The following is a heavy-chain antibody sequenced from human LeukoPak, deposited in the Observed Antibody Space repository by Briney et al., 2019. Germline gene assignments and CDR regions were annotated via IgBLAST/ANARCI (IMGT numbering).Heavy chain of an antibody. D-gene: IGHD3-22*01. J-gene: IGHJ4*02. Sequence: PGGSLRLSCAASGFTFSSYAMSWVRQAPGKGLEWVSAISGSGGSTYYADSVKGRFTISRDNSKNTLYLHMNSLRAEDTAVYYCAKAAGRSYYDSSGYYRYCGQGTLVTVSS. CDR1: GFTFSSYA. CDR3: AKAAGRSYYDSSGYYRY. CDR2: ISGSGGST. V-gene: IGHV3-23*01.